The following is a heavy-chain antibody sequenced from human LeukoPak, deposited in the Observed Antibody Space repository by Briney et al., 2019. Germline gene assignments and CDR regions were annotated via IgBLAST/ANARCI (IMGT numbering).Heavy chain of an antibody. Sequence: AGGSLRLSCAASGFTFSNYWMHWVRQAPGKGLVWVSRISTDGSITTYADSVKGRFTISRDTAKNTLYLQMNSLRAEDAAVYYCTRRGDANWFDPWGQGTLVTVSP. J-gene: IGHJ5*02. CDR1: GFTFSNYW. V-gene: IGHV3-74*01. D-gene: IGHD3-16*01. CDR2: ISTDGSIT. CDR3: TRRGDANWFDP.